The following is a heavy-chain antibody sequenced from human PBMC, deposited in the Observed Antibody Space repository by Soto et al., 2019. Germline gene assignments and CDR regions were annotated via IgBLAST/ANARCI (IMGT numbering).Heavy chain of an antibody. CDR3: TRDGRYYESSGDHAY. J-gene: IGHJ4*02. V-gene: IGHV3-66*01. D-gene: IGHD3-22*01. CDR1: GFTVSANY. Sequence: EVQLVESGGGLVRPGGSLRLSCAASGFTVSANYMSWVRQAPGKGLQWVSVIYSGGSTYYADSVKGRFTISRDNSKNTLYLQMNRLRAEDTAMYYCTRDGRYYESSGDHAYWGQGTLVTVSS. CDR2: IYSGGST.